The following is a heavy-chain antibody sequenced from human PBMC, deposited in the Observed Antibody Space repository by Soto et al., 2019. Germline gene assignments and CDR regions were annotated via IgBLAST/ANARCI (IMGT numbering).Heavy chain of an antibody. Sequence: SETLSLTCTVSGDSFSPNYCAWIRQPPGKGLEWIGYIYYGGTTSYNPSLKSRVTISVDTSKNQFSLKLSSVTAADTAVYYCARQKGSGYSYGQPKVSYYYYGMDVWGQGTTVTVSS. J-gene: IGHJ6*02. CDR1: GDSFSPNY. CDR2: IYYGGTT. D-gene: IGHD5-18*01. CDR3: ARQKGSGYSYGQPKVSYYYYGMDV. V-gene: IGHV4-59*08.